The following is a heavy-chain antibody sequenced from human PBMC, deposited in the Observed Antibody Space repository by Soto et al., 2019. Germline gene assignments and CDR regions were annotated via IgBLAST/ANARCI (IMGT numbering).Heavy chain of an antibody. CDR1: GFTFSSYA. V-gene: IGHV3-23*01. J-gene: IGHJ5*02. D-gene: IGHD2-2*01. CDR2: IDGLATSR. Sequence: GGSLILSWAASGFTFSSYAMSWVLQTPGKGLEWIAAIDGLATSRFYSDSVKGRFTISRDSSKNTVYLQMNSLRAEDTAVYYWGKAHIVVVPHGLGGHVCLYDSWTRGTLYTVSS. CDR3: GKAHIVVVPHGLGGHVCLYDS.